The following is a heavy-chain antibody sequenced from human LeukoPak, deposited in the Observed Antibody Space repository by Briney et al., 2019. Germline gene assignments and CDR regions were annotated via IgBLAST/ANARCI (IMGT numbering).Heavy chain of an antibody. V-gene: IGHV4-30-2*01. J-gene: IGHJ3*02. CDR2: IYHSGST. CDR1: GGSISSGGYS. CDR3: ARHRIVVVPAAIPSNSNDAFDI. Sequence: SETLSLTCAVSGGSISSGGYSWSWIRQPPGKGLEWIGYIYHSGSTYYNPSLKSRVTISVDRSKNQFSLKLSSVTAADTAVYYCARHRIVVVPAAIPSNSNDAFDIWGQGTMVTVSS. D-gene: IGHD2-2*01.